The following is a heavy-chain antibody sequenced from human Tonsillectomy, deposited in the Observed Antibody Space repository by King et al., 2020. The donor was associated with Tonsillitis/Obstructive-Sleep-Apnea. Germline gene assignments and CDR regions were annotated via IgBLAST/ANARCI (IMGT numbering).Heavy chain of an antibody. CDR3: ARDDYDYVWGSYRPFDY. Sequence: VQLVESGGGLVQPGGSLRLSCAASGFTFSSYWMSWVRQAPGKGLEWVANIKQDGSEKYYVDSVKGRFTISRDNAKNSLYLQMNSLRAEDTAVYYFARDDYDYVWGSYRPFDYWGKGTLVTVSS. CDR1: GFTFSSYW. CDR2: IKQDGSEK. J-gene: IGHJ4*02. V-gene: IGHV3-7*03. D-gene: IGHD3-16*02.